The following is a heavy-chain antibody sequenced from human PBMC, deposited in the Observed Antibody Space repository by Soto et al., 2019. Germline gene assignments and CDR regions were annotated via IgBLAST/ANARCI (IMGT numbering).Heavy chain of an antibody. D-gene: IGHD5-12*01. CDR2: FYWDDDR. J-gene: IGHJ6*02. Sequence: QITLKESGPALVKPTQTLTLTCTFSGFSLSSGGVGVGWIRQPPGKALEWLAVFYWDDDRRYSPSLKSRLTLTKDTSKNQVVLTMTNMDPVDTATYHCAIDVATIKNYYLDKDVWGQGTTVTVSS. CDR3: AIDVATIKNYYLDKDV. CDR1: GFSLSSGGVG. V-gene: IGHV2-5*02.